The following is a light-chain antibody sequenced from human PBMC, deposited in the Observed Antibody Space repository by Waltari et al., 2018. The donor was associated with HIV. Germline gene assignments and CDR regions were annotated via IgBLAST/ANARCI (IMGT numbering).Light chain of an antibody. CDR2: ASS. CDR3: LQYDNLPYS. V-gene: IGKV1-33*01. J-gene: IGKJ2*03. Sequence: DIQMTQSPSSLSASAGDRVTITCQASEDIAKNLNWFQQKPGNAPKLLIYASSNLETGVPLRFSGGGSGTEYTFVIDSLQPEDIATYFCLQYDNLPYSFGQGTTLEIK. CDR1: EDIAKN.